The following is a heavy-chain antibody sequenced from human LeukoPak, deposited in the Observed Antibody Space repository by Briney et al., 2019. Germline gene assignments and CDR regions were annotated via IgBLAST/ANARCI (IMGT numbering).Heavy chain of an antibody. Sequence: PGGSLRLSCAASGFTVSSNYMSWVRQAPGKGLEWVSVIYSGGSTYYADSVKGRFTISRNNSKNTLYLQMNSLRAEDTAVYYCANDPVYSSSWYGSQGTLVTVSS. CDR2: IYSGGST. V-gene: IGHV3-53*01. J-gene: IGHJ4*02. CDR3: ANDPVYSSSWY. CDR1: GFTVSSNY. D-gene: IGHD6-13*01.